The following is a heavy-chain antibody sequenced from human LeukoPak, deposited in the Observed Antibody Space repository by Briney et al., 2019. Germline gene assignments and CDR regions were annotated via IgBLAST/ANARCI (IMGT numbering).Heavy chain of an antibody. V-gene: IGHV3-7*01. Sequence: GGPLRLSCAASGFTFSSYWMSWVRQAPGKRLEWVADIKQDGSEKYYVDSVRGRFTISKDNAKNSLYLQMNSLRAEDTAVYYCARVSGSYRASYFQHWGQGTLVTVSS. D-gene: IGHD1-26*01. CDR3: ARVSGSYRASYFQH. CDR1: GFTFSSYW. J-gene: IGHJ1*01. CDR2: IKQDGSEK.